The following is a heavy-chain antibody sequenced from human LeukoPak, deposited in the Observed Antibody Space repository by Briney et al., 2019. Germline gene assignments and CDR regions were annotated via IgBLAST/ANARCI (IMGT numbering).Heavy chain of an antibody. CDR2: IKSKTDGGTT. CDR1: GFTFSNAW. Sequence: GGSLRLSCAASGFTFSNAWMSWVRQAPGKGLEWVGRIKSKTDGGTTDYAAPVKGRFTISRDDSKNTLYLQMNSLKTEDTAVYYCTTDWLDYCGSGSYGNFDYWGQGTLVTVSS. J-gene: IGHJ4*02. V-gene: IGHV3-15*01. CDR3: TTDWLDYCGSGSYGNFDY. D-gene: IGHD3-10*01.